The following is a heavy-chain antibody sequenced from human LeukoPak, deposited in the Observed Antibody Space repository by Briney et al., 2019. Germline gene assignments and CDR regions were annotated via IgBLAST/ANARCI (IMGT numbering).Heavy chain of an antibody. CDR1: GFTFSYYT. Sequence: PGGSLRLSCAASGFTFSYYTMNWVRQAPGKGLEWVSSIRSRSSYISYADSVKGRFTISRDKAKNSLYLQMDSLRAEDTAVYYCARDGHFDYWGQGTLVTVSS. CDR2: IRSRSSYI. V-gene: IGHV3-21*01. CDR3: ARDGHFDY. J-gene: IGHJ4*02.